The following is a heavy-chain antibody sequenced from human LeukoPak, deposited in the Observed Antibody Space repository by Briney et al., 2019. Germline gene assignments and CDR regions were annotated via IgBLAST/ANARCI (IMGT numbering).Heavy chain of an antibody. V-gene: IGHV3-7*01. D-gene: IGHD2-8*01. CDR2: IKQDGSEK. CDR1: GFTFSSYW. CDR3: AKGGRGNGEVY. J-gene: IGHJ4*02. Sequence: GGSLRLSCAASGFTFSSYWMNWVRQAPGKGLEWVANIKQDGSEKNYVGSVKGRFTISRDNAKSSLFLQMNDLRAEDTAVYYCAKGGRGNGEVYWGQGTLVTVSS.